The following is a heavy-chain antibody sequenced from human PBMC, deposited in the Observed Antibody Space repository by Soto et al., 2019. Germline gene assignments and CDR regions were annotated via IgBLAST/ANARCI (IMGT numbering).Heavy chain of an antibody. V-gene: IGHV4-34*01. CDR1: GVSFSGYY. CDR3: ASIMGARPYYYYYGMDV. J-gene: IGHJ6*02. CDR2: INHSGST. D-gene: IGHD6-6*01. Sequence: PSETLSLTSAVYGVSFSGYYWSWIRPPPGKGLEWIGEINHSGSTNYNPSLKSRVTISVDTSKNQFSLKLSSVTAADTAVYYCASIMGARPYYYYYGMDVWGQGTTVS.